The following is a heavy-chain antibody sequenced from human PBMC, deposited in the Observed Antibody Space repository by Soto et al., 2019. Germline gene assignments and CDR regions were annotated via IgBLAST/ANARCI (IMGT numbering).Heavy chain of an antibody. CDR1: GRSISDYF. Sequence: PSETLSLTCNVSGRSISDYFWISIRQPPGKGLEWIGHIHQSGSTNYNPSLKSRLTMSLDTSKSQFSLKLSSVTAADAAVYYCTRGKGATVTTYYWFDPWSQGTLVTVPS. D-gene: IGHD4-17*01. CDR3: TRGKGATVTTYYWFDP. V-gene: IGHV4-59*08. J-gene: IGHJ5*02. CDR2: IHQSGST.